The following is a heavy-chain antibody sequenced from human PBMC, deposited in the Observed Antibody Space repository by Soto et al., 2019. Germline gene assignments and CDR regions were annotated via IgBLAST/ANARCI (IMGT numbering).Heavy chain of an antibody. CDR1: GGSISSHY. Sequence: SETLSLTCTVSGGSISSHYWSWIRRPAGKELEWIGRMYTSGSTNYNPSLKSRVTMSVDTSKNQFSLKLSSVTAADTAVYYCARAQDYFDYWGQGTLVTVSS. CDR3: ARAQDYFDY. V-gene: IGHV4-4*07. J-gene: IGHJ4*02. CDR2: MYTSGST. D-gene: IGHD2-15*01.